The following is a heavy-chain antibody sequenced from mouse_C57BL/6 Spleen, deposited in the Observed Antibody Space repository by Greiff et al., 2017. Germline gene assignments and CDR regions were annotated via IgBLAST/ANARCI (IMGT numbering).Heavy chain of an antibody. CDR2: IDPSDSYT. J-gene: IGHJ2*01. D-gene: IGHD2-3*01. CDR3: ARGDDGTPGY. CDR1: GYTFTSYW. V-gene: IGHV1-69*01. Sequence: QVQLQQPGAELVMPGASVKLSCKASGYTFTSYWMHWVKQRPGQGLEWIGEIDPSDSYTNYNQKFKGKSTLTVDKSSSTAYMQLSSLTSEDSAVXYCARGDDGTPGYWGQGTTLTVSS.